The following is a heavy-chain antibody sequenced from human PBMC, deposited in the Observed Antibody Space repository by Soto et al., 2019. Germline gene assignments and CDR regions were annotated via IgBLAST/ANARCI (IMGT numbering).Heavy chain of an antibody. V-gene: IGHV4-30-4*01. CDR2: IYYSGST. D-gene: IGHD3-22*01. CDR1: GASISSGDHF. J-gene: IGHJ4*02. Sequence: SETLSLTCTVSGASISSGDHFWTWLRQPPGKGLEWIGYIYYSGSTYYNPSLKSRVAVSVDTSKNQFSLTLTSVTAADTAVYFCAREEALIVVPTGGIDYSFDYWGQGTLVTVSS. CDR3: AREEALIVVPTGGIDYSFDY.